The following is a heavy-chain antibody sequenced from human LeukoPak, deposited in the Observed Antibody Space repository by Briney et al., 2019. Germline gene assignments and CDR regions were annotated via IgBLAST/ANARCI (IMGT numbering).Heavy chain of an antibody. CDR1: GGSFSGYY. D-gene: IGHD6-13*01. CDR3: ARDAYSSSWYVEYYYYMDV. CDR2: INHSGST. V-gene: IGHV4-34*01. Sequence: SETLSLTCAVYGGSFSGYYWSWIRQPPGKGLEWIGEINHSGSTNYNPSLKSRVTISVDTSKNQFSLKLSSVTAADTAVYYCARDAYSSSWYVEYYYYMDVWGKGTTVTISS. J-gene: IGHJ6*03.